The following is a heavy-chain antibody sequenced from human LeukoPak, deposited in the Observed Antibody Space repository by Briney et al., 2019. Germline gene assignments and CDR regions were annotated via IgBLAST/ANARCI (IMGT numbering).Heavy chain of an antibody. Sequence: SETLSLTCAVYGGSFSGYYWSWIRQPPGKGLEWIGYIYYSGSTFYNPSLKSRVTISGDTSNNQFSLKLRSVTAADTAVYYCASLIQTNWFDPWGQGTLVTVSS. V-gene: IGHV4-30-4*08. CDR3: ASLIQTNWFDP. J-gene: IGHJ5*02. CDR2: IYYSGST. CDR1: GGSFSGYY.